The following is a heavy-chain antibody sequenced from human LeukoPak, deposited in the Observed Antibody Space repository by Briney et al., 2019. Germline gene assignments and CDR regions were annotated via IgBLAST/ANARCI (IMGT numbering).Heavy chain of an antibody. Sequence: SETLSLTCTDSGGSISSSSYYWGWLRQPPGTGLEWIGSIYYSGSTYYNSSLKSRVTISVDTSKNQFSLKLSSVTAADTAVYYCARPGWELLDDAFDIWGQGTMVTVSS. CDR2: IYYSGST. CDR1: GGSISSSSYY. CDR3: ARPGWELLDDAFDI. D-gene: IGHD1-26*01. V-gene: IGHV4-39*01. J-gene: IGHJ3*02.